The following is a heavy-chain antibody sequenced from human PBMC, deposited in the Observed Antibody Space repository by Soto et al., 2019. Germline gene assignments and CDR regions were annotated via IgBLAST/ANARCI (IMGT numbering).Heavy chain of an antibody. D-gene: IGHD2-15*01. CDR1: GGSISSGGYY. CDR3: ASSCSGGSCYESEDY. V-gene: IGHV4-31*03. J-gene: IGHJ4*02. CDR2: IYYSGST. Sequence: QVQLQESGPGLVKPSQTLSLTCTVSGGSISSGGYYWSWIRQHPGKGLEWIGYIYYSGSTYYNPSLKRRVTISVDTSKNQFSLKLSSVTAADTAVYYCASSCSGGSCYESEDYWGQGTLVTVSS.